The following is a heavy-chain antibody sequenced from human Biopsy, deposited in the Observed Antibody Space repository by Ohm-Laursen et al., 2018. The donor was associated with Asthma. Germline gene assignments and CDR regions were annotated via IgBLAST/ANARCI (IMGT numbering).Heavy chain of an antibody. CDR3: ARGYSGSDRIVYYYSGLEV. D-gene: IGHD5-12*01. CDR1: GYPFTDYY. J-gene: IGHJ6*02. CDR2: LIPVLGTP. Sequence: SVKVSCKASGYPFTDYYVHWVRQAPGQGLEWMGGLIPVLGTPDHAQMFEGRITITADESTSTAYMELSSLSSEDTAVYYCARGYSGSDRIVYYYSGLEVWGQGTTVTVSS. V-gene: IGHV1-69*13.